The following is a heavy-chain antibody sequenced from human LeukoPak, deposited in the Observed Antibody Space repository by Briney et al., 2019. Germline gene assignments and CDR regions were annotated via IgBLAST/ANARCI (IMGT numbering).Heavy chain of an antibody. Sequence: PGRSLRLSCAASGFTFSSYAMHWVRQAPGKGLEWVAVISYDGSNKYYADSVKGRFTISRDNSKNTLYLQMNSLRAEDTAVYYCARGSVVDESGSYYRWFDLWGQGSLVTVSS. CDR3: ARGSVVDESGSYYRWFDL. J-gene: IGHJ5*01. CDR2: ISYDGSNK. D-gene: IGHD3-10*01. CDR1: GFTFSSYA. V-gene: IGHV3-30-3*01.